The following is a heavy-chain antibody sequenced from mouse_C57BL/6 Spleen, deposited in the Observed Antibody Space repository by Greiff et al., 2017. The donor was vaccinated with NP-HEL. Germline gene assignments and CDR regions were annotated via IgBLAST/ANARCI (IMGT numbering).Heavy chain of an antibody. J-gene: IGHJ3*01. V-gene: IGHV1-50*01. CDR3: ASFGCDRFAY. D-gene: IGHD2-2*01. Sequence: QVQLQQPGAELVKPGASVKLSCKASGYTFTSYWMQWVKQRPGQGLEWIGEIDPSDSYTNYNQKFKGKATLTVDTSSSTAYMQLSSLTADDSAVYYCASFGCDRFAYWGQGTLVTVSA. CDR2: IDPSDSYT. CDR1: GYTFTSYW.